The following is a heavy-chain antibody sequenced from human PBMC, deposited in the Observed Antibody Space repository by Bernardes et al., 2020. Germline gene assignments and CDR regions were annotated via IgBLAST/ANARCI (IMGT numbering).Heavy chain of an antibody. Sequence: SETLSLTCTVSGGSISSYYWSWIRQPPGKGLEWIGYIYYSGSTNYNPSLKSRVTISVDTSKNQFSLKLSSVTAADTAVYYCARSGYSYGRFDYWGQGTLVTVSS. CDR2: IYYSGST. D-gene: IGHD5-18*01. J-gene: IGHJ4*02. V-gene: IGHV4-59*01. CDR3: ARSGYSYGRFDY. CDR1: GGSISSYY.